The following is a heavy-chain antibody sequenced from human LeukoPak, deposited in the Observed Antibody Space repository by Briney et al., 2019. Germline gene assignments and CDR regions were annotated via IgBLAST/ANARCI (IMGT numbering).Heavy chain of an antibody. D-gene: IGHD6-6*01. Sequence: GGSLRLSCAASGFSFGSFGMHWVRQAPGKGLQWVAAIWYDGTEKYYADSVKGRFTISRDTPKNTLYLQMNSLRAEDTAVYYCARGIAARRVDYWGQGTLVTVSS. V-gene: IGHV3-33*01. CDR2: IWYDGTEK. CDR1: GFSFGSFG. CDR3: ARGIAARRVDY. J-gene: IGHJ4*02.